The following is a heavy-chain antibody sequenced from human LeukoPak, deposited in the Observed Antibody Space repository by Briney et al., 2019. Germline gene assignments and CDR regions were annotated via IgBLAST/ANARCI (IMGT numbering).Heavy chain of an antibody. J-gene: IGHJ4*02. V-gene: IGHV3-66*01. CDR1: GFTVSSNF. D-gene: IGHD1-14*01. CDR2: INSGGTT. CDR3: ARYAGSN. Sequence: GGSLRLSCAASGFTVSSNFMSWVRQAPGKGLEWVSVINSGGTTYYADSVKGSFTISRDNSKNTLYLQMDSLRAEDTAVYYCARYAGSNWGQGTLVTVSS.